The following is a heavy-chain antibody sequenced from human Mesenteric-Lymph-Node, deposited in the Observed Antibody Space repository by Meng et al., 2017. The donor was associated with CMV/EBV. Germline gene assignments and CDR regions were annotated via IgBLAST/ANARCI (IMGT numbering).Heavy chain of an antibody. CDR2: IITIIGIA. J-gene: IGHJ6*02. D-gene: IGHD2-2*01. CDR1: GGTFSSYA. V-gene: IGHV1-69*10. CDR3: ARGAIEVVVVPAASARVYYYYGMDV. Sequence: SVQVSCKASGGTFSSYAISWMRQAPGQGREWMGGIITIIGIANYAQKFQGRVTITADKSTSTTYMELSSLRSEDTAVYYCARGAIEVVVVPAASARVYYYYGMDVWGQGTTVTVSS.